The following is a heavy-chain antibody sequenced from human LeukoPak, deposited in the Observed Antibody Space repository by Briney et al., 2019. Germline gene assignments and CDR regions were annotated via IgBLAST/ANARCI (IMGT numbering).Heavy chain of an antibody. CDR1: GGSISDFY. CDR2: IYTSGNT. V-gene: IGHV4-4*07. D-gene: IGHD3-22*01. J-gene: IGHJ1*01. Sequence: SETLSLTCSVSGGSISDFYWSWIRQPAGKGLEWIGRIYTSGNTNYNPSLKSRVTMSLDASKNQFSPKLSSVTAADTAVYYCARVEYYCDSSGYYYNRYFQHWGQGTLVTVSS. CDR3: ARVEYYCDSSGYYYNRYFQH.